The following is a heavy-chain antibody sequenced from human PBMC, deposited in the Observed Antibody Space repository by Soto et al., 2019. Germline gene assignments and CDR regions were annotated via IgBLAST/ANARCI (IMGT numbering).Heavy chain of an antibody. Sequence: GGSLRLSCAASGFTFRHAWVSWVRQAPGKGLEWVGRIKSHTDGGTTDYAAPVKGRFTISRDDSESTLYLQMSSLKIEDTAVYYCTTDREGGSGSYVNWFDPWGQGMLVTVS. J-gene: IGHJ5*02. CDR2: IKSHTDGGTT. CDR3: TTDREGGSGSYVNWFDP. CDR1: GFTFRHAW. V-gene: IGHV3-15*01. D-gene: IGHD3-10*01.